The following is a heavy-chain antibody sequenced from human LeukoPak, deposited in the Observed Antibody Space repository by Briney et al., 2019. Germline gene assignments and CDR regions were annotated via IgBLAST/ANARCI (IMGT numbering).Heavy chain of an antibody. Sequence: GGSMRLSCAASGFTFSSYAMSWVRQAPGKGLEWVSAISGSGGSTYYADSVKGRFTISRDNSKNTLYLQMNSLRAEDTAVYYCAKDAPVNIVVVPAANSWGQGTLVTVSS. CDR2: ISGSGGST. J-gene: IGHJ4*02. V-gene: IGHV3-23*01. D-gene: IGHD2-2*01. CDR3: AKDAPVNIVVVPAANS. CDR1: GFTFSSYA.